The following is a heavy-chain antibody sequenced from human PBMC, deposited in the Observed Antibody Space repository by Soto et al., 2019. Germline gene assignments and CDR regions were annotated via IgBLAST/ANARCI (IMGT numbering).Heavy chain of an antibody. CDR3: AIFSGAMDV. D-gene: IGHD2-15*01. CDR1: GFTFDDYD. CDR2: ISWDGGST. Sequence: EVQLVESGGVVVQPGGSLRLSCAASGFTFDDYDMNWVRQAPGKGLEWVSRISWDGGSTYYVDSVKGRFTISRDNSKKSLHLQLNSLRAEDTSLYYCAIFSGAMDVCGQGTTVTVSS. J-gene: IGHJ6*02. V-gene: IGHV3-43D*04.